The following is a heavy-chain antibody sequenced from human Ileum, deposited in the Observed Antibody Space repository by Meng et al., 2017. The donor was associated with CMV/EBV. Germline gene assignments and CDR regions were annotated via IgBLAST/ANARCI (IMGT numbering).Heavy chain of an antibody. D-gene: IGHD1-14*01. V-gene: IGHV4-34*01. J-gene: IGHJ4*02. CDR2: IHPSGST. Sequence: VLPQLGVARLLKPSETLSLTCDVYDASFSDFCWSWTRHLPGKGLEWIGEIHPSGSTHYTPSLESRVSISVHMSNNQFSLKVSSVTAADTAVYYCARGQDNHKGGVHWGQGTLVTVSS. CDR1: DASFSDFC. CDR3: ARGQDNHKGGVH.